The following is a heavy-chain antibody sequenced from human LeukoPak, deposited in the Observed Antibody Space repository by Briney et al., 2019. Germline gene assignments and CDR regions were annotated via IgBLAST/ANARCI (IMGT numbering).Heavy chain of an antibody. J-gene: IGHJ5*02. CDR3: AGVTAVADLGWFDP. CDR2: IYYSGST. V-gene: IGHV4-59*08. D-gene: IGHD6-19*01. CDR1: GGSISSYY. Sequence: KASGTLSLTCTVSGGSISSYYWSWIRQPPGKGLEWIGYIYYSGSTNYNPSLKSRVTISVDTSKNQFSLKLSSVTAADTAVYYCAGVTAVADLGWFDPWGQGTLVTVSS.